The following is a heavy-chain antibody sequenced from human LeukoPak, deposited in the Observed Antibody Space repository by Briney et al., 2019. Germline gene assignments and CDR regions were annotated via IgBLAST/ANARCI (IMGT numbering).Heavy chain of an antibody. CDR2: ISGRGGRT. Sequence: PGGSLRLSCAASGFTFSTYAMSWVRQAPGEGLEWVSSISGRGGRTYYADSVRGRFTISTDSSKNTVQLQMTGLRVEDTAIYYCVRLTENQLLGKGWADSWGQGTLVTVSS. D-gene: IGHD2-2*01. CDR3: VRLTENQLLGKGWADS. J-gene: IGHJ5*01. V-gene: IGHV3-23*01. CDR1: GFTFSTYA.